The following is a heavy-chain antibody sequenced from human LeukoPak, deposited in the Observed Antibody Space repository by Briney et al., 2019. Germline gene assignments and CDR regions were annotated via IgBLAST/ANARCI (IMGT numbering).Heavy chain of an antibody. CDR3: ARYSSGYYRHFDY. CDR1: GGSISSYY. V-gene: IGHV4-59*08. Sequence: SETLSLTCTVSGGSISSYYWSWIRQPPGKGLEWIGYIYYSGSTNYNPSLKSRVTISVDTSKNQFSLKLSSVTAADTAVYYCARYSSGYYRHFDYWGQGTLVTVSS. CDR2: IYYSGST. J-gene: IGHJ4*02. D-gene: IGHD3-22*01.